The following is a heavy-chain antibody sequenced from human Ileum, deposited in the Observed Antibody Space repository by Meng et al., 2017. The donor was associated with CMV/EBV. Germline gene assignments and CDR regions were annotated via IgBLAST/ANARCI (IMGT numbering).Heavy chain of an antibody. CDR2: IKSETSGGTS. V-gene: IGHV3-15*01. CDR1: GFSFISAW. D-gene: IGHD6-19*01. Sequence: GGSLRPSCAASGFSFISAWMTWARQAPGKGLEWVGRIKSETSGGTSDFAAPMEGRFTISRDDSKKTVYLQMNSLKSEDTAVYYCSIDISEAGNGELDYWGQGTLVTVSS. J-gene: IGHJ4*02. CDR3: SIDISEAGNGELDY.